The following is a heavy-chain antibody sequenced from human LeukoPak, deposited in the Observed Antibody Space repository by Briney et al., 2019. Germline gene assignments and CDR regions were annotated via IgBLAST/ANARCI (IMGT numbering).Heavy chain of an antibody. Sequence: GGSLRLSCAASGFTFSSYGMHWVRQAPGKGLEWVAFIRYDGSNKYYADSVKGRFTISRDNSKNTLYLQMNSLRAEDTAVYYCAKDRRQQLVYYFDYWGQGTLVTVSS. CDR3: AKDRRQQLVYYFDY. J-gene: IGHJ4*02. CDR2: IRYDGSNK. V-gene: IGHV3-30*02. D-gene: IGHD6-13*01. CDR1: GFTFSSYG.